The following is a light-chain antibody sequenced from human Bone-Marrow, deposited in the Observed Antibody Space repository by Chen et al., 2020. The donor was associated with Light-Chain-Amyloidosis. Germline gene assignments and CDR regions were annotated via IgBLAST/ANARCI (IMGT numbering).Light chain of an antibody. Sequence: SALTQPDSVSVSSGQSITICFTGTRGDVGTYNYVSWYQQHPGKAPKVMIYSVSMRPSGVSNRFSDSKSGNTASLTISGLQAADEADYYCSSFTSSSSYVFGPGPKVTVL. V-gene: IGLV2-14*01. CDR2: SVS. J-gene: IGLJ1*01. CDR3: SSFTSSSSYV. CDR1: RGDVGTYNY.